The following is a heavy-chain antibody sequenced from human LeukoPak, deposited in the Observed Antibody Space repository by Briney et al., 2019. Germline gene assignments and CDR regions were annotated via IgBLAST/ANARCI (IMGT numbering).Heavy chain of an antibody. V-gene: IGHV3-30*02. D-gene: IGHD6-13*01. CDR2: IRYDGSNK. CDR3: AKDQPNSSSWRVGLDY. Sequence: GRSLRLSCSASGFNFSIYAMHWVRQAPGKGLEWVAFIRYDGSNKYYADSVKGRFTISRDNSKNTLYLQMNSLRAEDTAVYYCAKDQPNSSSWRVGLDYWGQGTLVTVSS. CDR1: GFNFSIYA. J-gene: IGHJ4*02.